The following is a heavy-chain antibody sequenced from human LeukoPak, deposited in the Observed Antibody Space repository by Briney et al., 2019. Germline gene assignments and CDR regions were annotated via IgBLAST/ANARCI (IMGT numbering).Heavy chain of an antibody. D-gene: IGHD3-3*01. J-gene: IGHJ4*02. CDR1: GYTFTNYT. V-gene: IGHV7-4-1*02. CDR2: IDTNTGNP. Sequence: GASVKVSCKASGYTFTNYTLNWVRQAPGQGLEWMGWIDTNTGNPTYAQGFIGRFVFSLDTSVTTAYLQISSLKAEDTAVYYCARDSQATIFGVVLSGGGYDYWGQGTLVTVSS. CDR3: ARDSQATIFGVVLSGGGYDY.